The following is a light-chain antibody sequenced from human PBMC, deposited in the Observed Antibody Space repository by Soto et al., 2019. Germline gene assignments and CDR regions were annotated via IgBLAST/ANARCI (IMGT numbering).Light chain of an antibody. J-gene: IGKJ1*01. CDR1: QTISSW. CDR2: HAS. CDR3: QQYNSYS. Sequence: DIQMTQSPSTLSGSVGDRVTITCRASQTISSWLAWYQQKPGKAPKLLIYHASTLESGFPSRFSGSGSGTEFTLTISSLQPDDFATYYCQQYNSYSFGQGTKVDIK. V-gene: IGKV1-5*01.